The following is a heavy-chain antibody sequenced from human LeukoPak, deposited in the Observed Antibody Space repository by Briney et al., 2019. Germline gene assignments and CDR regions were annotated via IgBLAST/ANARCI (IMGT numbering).Heavy chain of an antibody. V-gene: IGHV4-39*01. J-gene: IGHJ4*02. CDR3: APYYYDSSGYYY. CDR1: GGSISSSSYY. D-gene: IGHD3-22*01. CDR2: IYYSGST. Sequence: PSETQSLTCTVSGGSISSSSYYWGWIRQPPGKGLEWIGSIYYSGSTYYNPSLKSRVTISVDTSKNQFSLKLSSVTAADTAVYYCAPYYYDSSGYYYWGQGTLVTVSS.